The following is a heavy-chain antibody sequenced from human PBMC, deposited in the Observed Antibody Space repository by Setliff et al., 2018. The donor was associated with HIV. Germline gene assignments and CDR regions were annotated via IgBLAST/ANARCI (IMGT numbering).Heavy chain of an antibody. CDR3: ARDQGLELRGDYYYYGMDV. Sequence: SSETLSLTCAVSGYAISSGYYWGWIRRPPGKGLEWIGSFYHTGSTHYNPSLKSRTTMSLDTSRNQVSLKLSSVSAADTAVYYCARDQGLELRGDYYYYGMDVWGQGTTVTVSS. CDR1: GYAISSGYY. D-gene: IGHD1-7*01. CDR2: FYHTGST. V-gene: IGHV4-38-2*02. J-gene: IGHJ6*02.